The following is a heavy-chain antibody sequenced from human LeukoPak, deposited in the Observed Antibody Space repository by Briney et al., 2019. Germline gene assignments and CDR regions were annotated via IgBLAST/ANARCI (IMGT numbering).Heavy chain of an antibody. CDR2: ISVSDGST. CDR3: AKVLGYVDPFGC. J-gene: IGHJ4*02. CDR1: GCTVSSAS. D-gene: IGHD2-15*01. V-gene: IGHV3-23*01. Sequence: VGSLARDCRASGCTVSSASMAWCRRAPGEGLQWVPSISVSDGSTHYADSVKGRFTISRDNSKNTLFLQMNFLRAEDTAEYFCAKVLGYVDPFGCWGQGTLVTVAS.